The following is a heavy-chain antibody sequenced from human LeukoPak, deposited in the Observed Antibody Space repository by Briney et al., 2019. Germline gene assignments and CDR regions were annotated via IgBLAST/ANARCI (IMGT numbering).Heavy chain of an antibody. CDR1: GYTFTSYY. J-gene: IGHJ4*02. CDR2: INPSGGST. Sequence: ASVKVSCKASGYTFTSYYMHWVRQAPGQGLEWMGIINPSGGSTSYAQKFQGRVTVTRDTSISTTFMELSGLRSDDAAVYYCARGLGDFDGDGHTNPFDYWCQGTLVTVSS. V-gene: IGHV1-46*01. CDR3: ARGLGDFDGDGHTNPFDY. D-gene: IGHD2-21*01.